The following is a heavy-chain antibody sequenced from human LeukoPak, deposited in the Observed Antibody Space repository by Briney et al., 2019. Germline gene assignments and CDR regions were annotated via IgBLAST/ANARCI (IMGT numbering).Heavy chain of an antibody. V-gene: IGHV4-61*02. D-gene: IGHD3-10*01. Sequence: SQTLSLTCTVSGGSISSGSYYWSWIRQPAGKGLEWIGRIYTSGSTNYNPSLKSRVTISVDTSKNQFSLKLSSVTAADTAVYYCARAGYYYGSGGGYFDYWGQGTLVTVSS. CDR2: IYTSGST. CDR3: ARAGYYYGSGGGYFDY. J-gene: IGHJ4*02. CDR1: GGSISSGSYY.